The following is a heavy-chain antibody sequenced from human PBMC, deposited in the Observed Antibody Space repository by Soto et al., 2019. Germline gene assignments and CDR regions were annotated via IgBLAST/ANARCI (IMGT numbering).Heavy chain of an antibody. V-gene: IGHV3-23*01. D-gene: IGHD6-19*01. CDR2: VSGSGTNT. CDR1: GITLSSYA. J-gene: IGHJ4*02. CDR3: AKGPHSSGWHYFDY. Sequence: GGSLRLSCAVSGITLSSYAMTWVRQAPGKGLEWVSTVSGSGTNTNYGDSVKGRFTVSRDNSENTLFLQMISLRADDTAIYYCAKGPHSSGWHYFDYWGQGTLVTVSS.